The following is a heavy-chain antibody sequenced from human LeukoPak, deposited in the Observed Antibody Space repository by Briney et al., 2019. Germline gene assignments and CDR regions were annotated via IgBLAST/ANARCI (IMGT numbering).Heavy chain of an antibody. CDR3: ARGGYLSGYMDV. J-gene: IGHJ6*03. V-gene: IGHV3-20*04. CDR1: GFRFDYYG. Sequence: GGSLRLSCVASGFRFDYYGMSWVRQAPGKGLEWVSGINWNGGNTGYGDSVKGRFTISRDNAKNSLYLQMNSLRPEDTAFYYCARGGYLSGYMDVWGKGTTVTVSS. D-gene: IGHD6-13*01. CDR2: INWNGGNT.